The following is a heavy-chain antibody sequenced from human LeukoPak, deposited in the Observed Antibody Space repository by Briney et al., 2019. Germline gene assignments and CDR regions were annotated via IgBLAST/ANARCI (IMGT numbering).Heavy chain of an antibody. V-gene: IGHV7-4-1*02. CDR2: INTNTGNP. CDR1: GYTFTSYA. CDR3: ASGGVVVAATQYYYYGMDV. J-gene: IGHJ6*02. Sequence: ASVKVSCKASGYTFTSYAMNWVRQAPGQGLEWMGWINTNTGNPTYAQGFTGRFAFSLDTSVSTAYLQISSLKAEDTAVYYCASGGVVVAATQYYYYGMDVWGQGTTVIVSS. D-gene: IGHD2-15*01.